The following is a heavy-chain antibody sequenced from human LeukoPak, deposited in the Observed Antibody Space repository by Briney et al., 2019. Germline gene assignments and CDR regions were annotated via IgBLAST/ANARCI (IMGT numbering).Heavy chain of an antibody. J-gene: IGHJ4*02. D-gene: IGHD3-22*01. Sequence: PSETLSLTCAVYSGSFNDYCWIWLRQPPRRGLEWIGEIYSGGSANYDPSLKGRLAISVDPSKSQFSLKLSSLTAADTAVYFCVRGVVDYSTRSGYLSHWGQGTLVTVSS. CDR3: VRGVVDYSTRSGYLSH. CDR2: IYSGGSA. CDR1: SGSFNDYC. V-gene: IGHV4-34*01.